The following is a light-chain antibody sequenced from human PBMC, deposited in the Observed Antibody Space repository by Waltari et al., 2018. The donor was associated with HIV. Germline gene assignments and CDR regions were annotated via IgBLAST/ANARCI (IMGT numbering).Light chain of an antibody. Sequence: QSALTQPASVSGSPGQSITISCTGTSSDVGGYNYVSWYQQHTGKAPKLMIYDVSKRPAGVSNRFAGTKSGNTASLTISVLQAEDEADYYCSSYTSSSTPVVFGGGTKLTVL. CDR2: DVS. CDR1: SSDVGGYNY. J-gene: IGLJ2*01. V-gene: IGLV2-14*01. CDR3: SSYTSSSTPVV.